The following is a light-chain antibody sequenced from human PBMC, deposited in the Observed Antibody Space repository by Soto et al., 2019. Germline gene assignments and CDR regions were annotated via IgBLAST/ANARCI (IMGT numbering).Light chain of an antibody. Sequence: EVVLPQSPATLSLSPGERATLSCRASQSVSNSLAWYQQKPGQAPRLLIYDASNRATGIPARFSGSGSGTDFTLTISSLEPEDFAVYYCQQRGHWPPITFGQGTRLE. J-gene: IGKJ5*01. CDR2: DAS. V-gene: IGKV3-11*01. CDR1: QSVSNS. CDR3: QQRGHWPPIT.